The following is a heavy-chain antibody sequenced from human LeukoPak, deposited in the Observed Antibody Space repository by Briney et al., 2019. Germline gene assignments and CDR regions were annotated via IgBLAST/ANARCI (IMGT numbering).Heavy chain of an antibody. CDR3: ARASVQYYYGSGSKDY. D-gene: IGHD3-10*01. CDR2: ISSSSSYI. Sequence: GGSLRLSCAASGFTFSSYSMNWVRQAPGKGLEWVSSISSSSSYIYYADSVKGRFTISRDNAKNSLYLQMNSLRAEDTAVYYCARASVQYYYGSGSKDYWGQGTLVTVSS. V-gene: IGHV3-21*01. CDR1: GFTFSSYS. J-gene: IGHJ4*02.